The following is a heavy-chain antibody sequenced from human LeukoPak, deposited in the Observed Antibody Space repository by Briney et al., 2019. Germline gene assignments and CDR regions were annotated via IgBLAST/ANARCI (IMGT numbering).Heavy chain of an antibody. CDR2: ISSSSSYT. D-gene: IGHD2-2*01. Sequence: PGGSLRLSCAASGFTFSDYYMSWIRQAPGKGLEWVSYISSSSSYTNYADSVKGRFTISRDNAKNSLYLQMNSLRAEDTAVYYCARAIGYCSNTSCYSEYFQHWGQGTLVTASS. CDR3: ARAIGYCSNTSCYSEYFQH. J-gene: IGHJ1*01. V-gene: IGHV3-11*05. CDR1: GFTFSDYY.